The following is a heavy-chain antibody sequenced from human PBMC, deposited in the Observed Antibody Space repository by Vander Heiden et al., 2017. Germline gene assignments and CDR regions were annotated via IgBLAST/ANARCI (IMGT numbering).Heavy chain of an antibody. CDR3: ARAPKYCSGGSCYSGSTTYGMDV. D-gene: IGHD2-15*01. CDR2: IYHSGST. CDR1: GGSISSGGYS. J-gene: IGHJ6*02. Sequence: QLQLQESGSGLVKPSQTLSLTCAVSGGSISSGGYSWSWIRQPPGKGLEWIGYIYHSGSTYYNPSLKSRVTISVDRSKNQFSLKLSSVTAADTAVYYCARAPKYCSGGSCYSGSTTYGMDVWGQGTTVTVSS. V-gene: IGHV4-30-2*01.